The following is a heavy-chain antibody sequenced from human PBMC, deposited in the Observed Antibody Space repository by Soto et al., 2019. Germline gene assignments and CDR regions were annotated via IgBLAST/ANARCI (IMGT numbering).Heavy chain of an antibody. Sequence: EVQLLESGGGLVQPGGSLRLSCAASGFTFSTYAMSWVRQAPGKGLEWVSAISGSGGSTYYADSVKGRFTISRDNSKNTLYLQMNSLRAEDTAVYYCAKDGYYYGSGSLNSFDPWGQGTLVTVSS. D-gene: IGHD3-10*01. J-gene: IGHJ5*02. CDR2: ISGSGGST. CDR3: AKDGYYYGSGSLNSFDP. CDR1: GFTFSTYA. V-gene: IGHV3-23*01.